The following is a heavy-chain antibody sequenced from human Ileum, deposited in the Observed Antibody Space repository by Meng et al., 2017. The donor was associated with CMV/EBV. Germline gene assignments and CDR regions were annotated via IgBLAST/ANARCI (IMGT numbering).Heavy chain of an antibody. CDR1: GYIFSDNY. CDR2: TRNKANSYTT. J-gene: IGHJ4*02. CDR3: ARSNFAYHLDY. D-gene: IGHD3-3*02. V-gene: IGHV3-72*01. Sequence: TSGYIFSDNYIDWVRQAPGKGLEWVGLTRNKANSYTTEYAASVQGRFTISRDDSKNSVYLQMNSLKNEDTAVYYCARSNFAYHLDYWGQGTLVTVSS.